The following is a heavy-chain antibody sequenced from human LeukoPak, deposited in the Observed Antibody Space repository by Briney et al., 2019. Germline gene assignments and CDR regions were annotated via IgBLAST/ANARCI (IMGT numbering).Heavy chain of an antibody. J-gene: IGHJ4*02. CDR1: GASLNTYY. Sequence: SGTLSLTCTVSGASLNTYYWSWIRQPPGKGLEWIGYIYYSGTTSYNPSLKTRVTISIDTSKNQFSLKLSSVTAADTAVYYCARVLRPMASQYYFDYWGQGTLVTVSS. D-gene: IGHD3-10*01. CDR3: ARVLRPMASQYYFDY. V-gene: IGHV4-59*01. CDR2: IYYSGTT.